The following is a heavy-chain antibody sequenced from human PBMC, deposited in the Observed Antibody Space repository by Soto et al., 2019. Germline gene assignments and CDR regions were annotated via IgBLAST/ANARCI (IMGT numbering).Heavy chain of an antibody. V-gene: IGHV3-33*01. Sequence: GGSLRLSCAASGFTFSSYGMHWVRQAPGKGLEWVAVIWYDGSNKYYADSVKGRFTISRDNSKNTLYLQMNSLRAEDTAVYYCARDLVVPAAMPVRGPYYFDYWGQGTLVTVSS. CDR3: ARDLVVPAAMPVRGPYYFDY. J-gene: IGHJ4*02. CDR1: GFTFSSYG. CDR2: IWYDGSNK. D-gene: IGHD2-2*01.